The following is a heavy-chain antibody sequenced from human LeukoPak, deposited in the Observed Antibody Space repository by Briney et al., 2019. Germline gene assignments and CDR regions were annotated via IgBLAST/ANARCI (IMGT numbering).Heavy chain of an antibody. CDR2: IYHSGST. D-gene: IGHD3-16*01. Sequence: SETLSLTCAVSGGSISSSNWWSWVRQPPGKGLEWIGEIYHSGSTNYNPSLKSRVTISVDKSKNQFSLHLSSVTAADTAVYYCARGGGVTFYYYYMDVWGKGTTVTISS. J-gene: IGHJ6*03. CDR3: ARGGGVTFYYYYMDV. CDR1: GGSISSSNW. V-gene: IGHV4-4*02.